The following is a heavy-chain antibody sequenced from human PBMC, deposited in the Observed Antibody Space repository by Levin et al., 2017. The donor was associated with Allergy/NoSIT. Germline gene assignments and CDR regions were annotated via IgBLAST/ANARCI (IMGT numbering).Heavy chain of an antibody. V-gene: IGHV3-30-3*01. CDR3: ARDRASSGDNWFDP. Sequence: GGSLRLSCAASGFTFSSYAMHWVRQAPGKGLEWVAVISYDGSNKYYADSVKGRFTISRDNSKNTLYLQMNSLRAEDTAVYYCARDRASSGDNWFDPWGQGTLVTVSS. D-gene: IGHD6-19*01. CDR1: GFTFSSYA. CDR2: ISYDGSNK. J-gene: IGHJ5*02.